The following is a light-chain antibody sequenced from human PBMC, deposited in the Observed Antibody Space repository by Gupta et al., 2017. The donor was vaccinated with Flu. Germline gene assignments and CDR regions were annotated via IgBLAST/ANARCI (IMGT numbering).Light chain of an antibody. CDR1: GHSSYA. V-gene: IGLV4-69*01. CDR2: LNSDGSH. CDR3: QTWGTGILV. Sequence: GHSSYAIAWHQQQPEKGPRYLMKLNSDGSHSKGDGIPDRFSGSSSGAERHLTISSLQSEDEADYYCQTWGTGILVFGGGTKLTVL. J-gene: IGLJ2*01.